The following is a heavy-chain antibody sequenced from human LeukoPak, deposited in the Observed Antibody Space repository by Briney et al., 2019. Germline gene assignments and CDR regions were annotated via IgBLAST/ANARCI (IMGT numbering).Heavy chain of an antibody. J-gene: IGHJ4*02. CDR1: GGSISSGSYY. Sequence: SETLSLTCTVSGGSISSGSYYWSWIRQPAGKGLEWIGRIYTSGSTNYNPSLKSRVTISVDTSKNQFSLKLSSVTAADTAVYYCARELRIGLTGHDGYWGQGTLVTVSS. D-gene: IGHD3-9*01. CDR3: ARELRIGLTGHDGY. V-gene: IGHV4-61*02. CDR2: IYTSGST.